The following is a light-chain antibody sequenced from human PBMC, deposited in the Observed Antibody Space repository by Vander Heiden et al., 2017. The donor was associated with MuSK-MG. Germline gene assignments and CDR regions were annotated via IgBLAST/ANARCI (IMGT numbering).Light chain of an antibody. CDR3: QQSYSSTKLT. J-gene: IGKJ4*01. Sequence: DIQMTQSPSSLSASVGDRVTITCRASQSISSYLNWYQQKPGKAPKLLIYAASSLQSGVPSRFSGSGYGTDFTLTISSLQPEDFATYYCQQSYSSTKLTFGGGTKVEIK. CDR1: QSISSY. CDR2: AAS. V-gene: IGKV1-39*01.